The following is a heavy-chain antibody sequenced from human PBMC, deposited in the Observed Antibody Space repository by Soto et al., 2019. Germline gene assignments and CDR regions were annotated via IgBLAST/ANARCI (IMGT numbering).Heavy chain of an antibody. D-gene: IGHD3-3*01. CDR2: FDPEDGET. J-gene: IGHJ5*02. Sequence: GASVKVSCKVSGYTLAELSMHWVRQAPGKGLEWMGGFDPEDGETIYAQKFQGRVTMTEDTSTDTACMELSSLRSEDTAVYYCATMEHGGPTSDFWSGYYSGNWFDPWGQGTLVTVSS. V-gene: IGHV1-24*01. CDR3: ATMEHGGPTSDFWSGYYSGNWFDP. CDR1: GYTLAELS.